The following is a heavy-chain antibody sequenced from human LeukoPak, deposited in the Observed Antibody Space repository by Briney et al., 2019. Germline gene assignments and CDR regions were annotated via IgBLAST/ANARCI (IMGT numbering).Heavy chain of an antibody. V-gene: IGHV4-34*01. CDR3: ARVLWFGELLFAGVRYYYYMDV. CDR2: INHSGST. CDR1: GGSFSGYY. J-gene: IGHJ6*03. D-gene: IGHD3-10*01. Sequence: SETLSLTCAVYGGSFSGYYWSWIRQPPGKGLEWIGEINHSGSTNYNPSLKSRVTISVDTSKNQFSLKLSSVTAADTAVYYCARVLWFGELLFAGVRYYYYMDVWGKGTTVTVSS.